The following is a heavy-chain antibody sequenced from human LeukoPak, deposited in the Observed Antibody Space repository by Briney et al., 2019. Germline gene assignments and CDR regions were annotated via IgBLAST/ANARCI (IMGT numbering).Heavy chain of an antibody. CDR3: ARGYWTGYHHLDF. J-gene: IGHJ4*02. CDR1: GFTFSNAW. V-gene: IGHV4-4*02. CDR2: IYHSGST. Sequence: GSLRLSCAASGFTFSNAWMSWVRQAPGKGLEWIGEIYHSGSTNYNPSLKSRLTISVDKSKNQFSLKVTSVTAADTAVYYCARGYWTGYHHLDFWGQGTLVTVSS. D-gene: IGHD3/OR15-3a*01.